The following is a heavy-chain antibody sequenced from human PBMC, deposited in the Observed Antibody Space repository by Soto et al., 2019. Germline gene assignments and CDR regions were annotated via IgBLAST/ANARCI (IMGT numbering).Heavy chain of an antibody. CDR1: GFTFSSSA. V-gene: IGHV3-30-3*01. Sequence: QVQLVESGGGVVQPGRSLRLSCAASGFTFSSSAMHWVRQAPGKGLEWVAVISSDGSNKYDADSVKGRYTIRRDHSKHTLHLQINGLRAENTAVYYCARMASFYCSGGSCYPTYGMDVWGQGTTVTVSS. CDR3: ARMASFYCSGGSCYPTYGMDV. J-gene: IGHJ6*02. D-gene: IGHD2-15*01. CDR2: ISSDGSNK.